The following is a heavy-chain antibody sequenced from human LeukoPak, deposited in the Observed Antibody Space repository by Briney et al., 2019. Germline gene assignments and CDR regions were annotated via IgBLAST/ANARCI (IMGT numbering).Heavy chain of an antibody. CDR1: GGSISSGGYC. Sequence: SETLSLTCIVSGGSISSGGYCWSWIPQHPGKGLEWIGYIYYSGSTYYNPSLKSRVTISVDTSKNQFSLKLSSVTAADTAVYYCARDLYGSGIWGQGTLVTVSS. J-gene: IGHJ4*02. D-gene: IGHD3-10*01. CDR3: ARDLYGSGI. CDR2: IYYSGST. V-gene: IGHV4-31*03.